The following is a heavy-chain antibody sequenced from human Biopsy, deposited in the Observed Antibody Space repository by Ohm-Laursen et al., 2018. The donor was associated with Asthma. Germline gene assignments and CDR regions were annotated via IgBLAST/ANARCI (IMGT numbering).Heavy chain of an antibody. CDR1: GFTFSSYA. Sequence: SLRLSCTAFGFTFSSYAMSWVRQAPGKGLEWVGRTRNKANSYPTEYAASVKGRFTISRDDSKNSLYLQMNSLREEDTAVYYCVRDGTDDAFDIWGQGTVVSVSS. J-gene: IGHJ3*02. D-gene: IGHD1-1*01. CDR2: TRNKANSYPT. CDR3: VRDGTDDAFDI. V-gene: IGHV3-72*01.